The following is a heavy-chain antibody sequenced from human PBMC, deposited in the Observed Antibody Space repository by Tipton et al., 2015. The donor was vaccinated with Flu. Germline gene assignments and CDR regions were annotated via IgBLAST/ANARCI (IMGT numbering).Heavy chain of an antibody. CDR1: GGSISSDY. CDR3: ARQGMPGLDV. V-gene: IGHV4-59*08. CDR2: VYYSGST. Sequence: GRVKPSETLSLTCTVSGGSISSDYWSWIRQPPGRGLEWIGYVYYSGSTNYNPPLKSRVTISLDTSKNQFSLRLSSVTAADTALYYCARQGMPGLDVWGQGTTVTVSS. D-gene: IGHD2-2*01. J-gene: IGHJ6*02.